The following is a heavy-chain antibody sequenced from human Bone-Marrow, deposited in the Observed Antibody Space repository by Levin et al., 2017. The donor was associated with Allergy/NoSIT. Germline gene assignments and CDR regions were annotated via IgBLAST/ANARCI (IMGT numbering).Heavy chain of an antibody. CDR1: GGTFNTYA. Sequence: PGASVKVSCKASGGTFNTYAISWVRQAPGQGLEWMGGIIPIFGAAKYAQKFRDRVTITADESTSTAFMELSSLRYEDTAMYYCARGNSREYSAYERGGDYYYAMDVWGQGTTVTVSS. J-gene: IGHJ6*02. V-gene: IGHV1-69*13. CDR2: IIPIFGAA. D-gene: IGHD5-12*01. CDR3: ARGNSREYSAYERGGDYYYAMDV.